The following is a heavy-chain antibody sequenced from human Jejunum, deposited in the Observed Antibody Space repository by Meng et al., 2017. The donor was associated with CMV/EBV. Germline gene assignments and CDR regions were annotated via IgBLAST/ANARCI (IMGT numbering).Heavy chain of an antibody. CDR2: FGHSGNV. D-gene: IGHD6-19*01. Sequence: SGGLYWGGCRQPRGQGLEWSGSFGHSGNVYYKQSLKSRVAISLDTYKNQFSLELISVTAADTGVYYCAKSRGWYRDYDYYYAMDVWGPGTAVTVSS. V-gene: IGHV4-38-2*01. CDR1: SGGLY. CDR3: AKSRGWYRDYDYYYAMDV. J-gene: IGHJ6*02.